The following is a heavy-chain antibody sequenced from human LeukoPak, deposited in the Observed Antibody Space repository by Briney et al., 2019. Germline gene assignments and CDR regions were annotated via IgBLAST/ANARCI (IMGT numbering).Heavy chain of an antibody. D-gene: IGHD3-9*01. Sequence: GRSLRLSCAASGFTFSSYWMHWVRQAPGKGLVWVSRINSDGSSTSYADSVKGRFTISRDNAKNTLYLQMSSLRAEDTAVYYCARTNVLRYFDWLSKGHYFDYWGQGTLVTVSS. CDR1: GFTFSSYW. J-gene: IGHJ4*02. CDR2: INSDGSST. CDR3: ARTNVLRYFDWLSKGHYFDY. V-gene: IGHV3-74*01.